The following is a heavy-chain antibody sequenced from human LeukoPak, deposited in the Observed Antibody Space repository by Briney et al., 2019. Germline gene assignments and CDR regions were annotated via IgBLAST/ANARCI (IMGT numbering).Heavy chain of an antibody. CDR2: IIPIFGTA. V-gene: IGHV1-69*13. D-gene: IGHD1-26*01. Sequence: SVKVSCKASGGTFSSYAISWVRQAPGQGLEWVGGIIPIFGTANYARKFQGRVTITADESTSTAYMELSSLRSEDTAVYYCARDHLGGSLDYWGQGTLVTVSS. CDR3: ARDHLGGSLDY. CDR1: GGTFSSYA. J-gene: IGHJ4*02.